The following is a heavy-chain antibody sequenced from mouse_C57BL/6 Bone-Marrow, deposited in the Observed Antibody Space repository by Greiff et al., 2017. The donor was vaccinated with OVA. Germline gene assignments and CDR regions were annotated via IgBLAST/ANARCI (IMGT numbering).Heavy chain of an antibody. CDR1: GFSLTSYG. Sequence: QVQLKESGPGLVQPSQSLSITCTVSGFSLTSYGVHWVRQSPGKGLEWLGVIWSGGSTDYNAAFISRLSISKDNSKSQVFFKMNSLQADYTAIYYCARNLGDYYPFDYWGQGTTLTVSS. J-gene: IGHJ2*01. CDR3: ARNLGDYYPFDY. V-gene: IGHV2-2*01. CDR2: IWSGGST. D-gene: IGHD1-1*01.